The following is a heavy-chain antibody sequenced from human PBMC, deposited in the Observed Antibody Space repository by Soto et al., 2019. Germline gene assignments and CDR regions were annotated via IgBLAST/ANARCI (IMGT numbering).Heavy chain of an antibody. CDR2: IIPILGIP. V-gene: IGHV1-69*02. CDR1: GGTFSSYT. Sequence: QVQLVQSGAEVKKPGSSVKVSCKASGGTFSSYTISWVRQAPGQGLEWMGRIIPILGIPNHAHKFQGRVTITADKATSTAYMELCSLTSEDTAVYYCARERAVAGKTSEVFEIWGQGTMVTVSS. CDR3: ARERAVAGKTSEVFEI. D-gene: IGHD6-19*01. J-gene: IGHJ3*02.